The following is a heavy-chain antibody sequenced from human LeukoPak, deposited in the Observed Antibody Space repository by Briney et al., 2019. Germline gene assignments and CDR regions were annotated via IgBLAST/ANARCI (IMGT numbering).Heavy chain of an antibody. V-gene: IGHV3-23*01. J-gene: IGHJ3*02. CDR2: ISGSGGST. Sequence: GGSLRLSCAASGFTFSSYAMSWVRQAPGKGLEWVSAISGSGGSTYYADSVKGRFTISRDNSKNTLYLQMNSLRAEDTAVYYCAKDQNIVLMVYAINDAFDIWGQGTMVTVSS. D-gene: IGHD2-8*01. CDR3: AKDQNIVLMVYAINDAFDI. CDR1: GFTFSSYA.